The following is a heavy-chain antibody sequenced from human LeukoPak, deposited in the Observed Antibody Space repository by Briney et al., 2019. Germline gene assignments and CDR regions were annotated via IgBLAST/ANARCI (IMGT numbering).Heavy chain of an antibody. D-gene: IGHD3-10*01. Sequence: GGSLRLSCAASGFAFSSFAMSWVRQAPGKGLEWVSGVSGSGAGTYYADSVKGRFTISRDNSKNTLYLQMNSLRAEDTALYYCAKRGRSDYFDHWGQGTLVTVSS. CDR2: VSGSGAGT. CDR1: GFAFSSFA. CDR3: AKRGRSDYFDH. V-gene: IGHV3-23*01. J-gene: IGHJ4*02.